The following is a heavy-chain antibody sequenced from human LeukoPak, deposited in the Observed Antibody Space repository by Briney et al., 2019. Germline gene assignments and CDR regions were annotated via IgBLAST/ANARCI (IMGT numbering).Heavy chain of an antibody. Sequence: GGSLRLSCAASGFTVSSSYMSWVRQAPGKGLEWVSVIYSNGDTYYPESVKGRFTISRDNSKNTLYLQMRSLRAEDTAVYYCAGDSLSPPQGDSWGQGALVTVSS. D-gene: IGHD2/OR15-2a*01. V-gene: IGHV3-53*01. CDR2: IYSNGDT. CDR1: GFTVSSSY. CDR3: AGDSLSPPQGDS. J-gene: IGHJ4*02.